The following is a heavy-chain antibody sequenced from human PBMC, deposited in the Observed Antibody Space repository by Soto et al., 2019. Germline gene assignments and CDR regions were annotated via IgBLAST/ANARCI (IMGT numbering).Heavy chain of an antibody. CDR2: ISAHNGNT. CDR3: ARGRYGDY. V-gene: IGHV1-18*01. J-gene: IGHJ4*02. Sequence: QVHLVQSGAEVKKPGASVKVSCKGSGYAFTTYGITWVRQAPGQGLEWMGWISAHNGNTNYAQKRQGRVTVTRDTSTNTAYMELRSLRSDDTAVYYCARGRYGDYWGQGALVTVSS. D-gene: IGHD1-1*01. CDR1: GYAFTTYG.